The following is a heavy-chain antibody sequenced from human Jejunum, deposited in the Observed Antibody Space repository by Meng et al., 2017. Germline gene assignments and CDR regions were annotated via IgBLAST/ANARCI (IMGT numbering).Heavy chain of an antibody. J-gene: IGHJ3*02. CDR2: IFPSGAT. Sequence: SETLSLTCTVSGGSISSGSYYWSWIRQPAGKGLEWIGRIFPSGATNYNPSLKSRVSISVDTSTNHFSLKLNSVTAADTAVYFCARDDDTSSWYPAYDIWGQGTMVTVSS. D-gene: IGHD6-13*01. CDR1: GGSISSGSYY. V-gene: IGHV4-61*02. CDR3: ARDDDTSSWYPAYDI.